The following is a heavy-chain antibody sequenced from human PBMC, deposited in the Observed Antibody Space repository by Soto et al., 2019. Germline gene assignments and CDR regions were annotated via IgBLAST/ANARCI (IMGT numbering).Heavy chain of an antibody. CDR2: IYYSGST. CDR3: ARDRNWNYILEVSGMDV. Sequence: PSETLSLTCTVSGGSVSSGSYYWSWIRQPPGKGLEWIGYIYYSGSTNYNPSLKSRVTISVDTSKNQFSLKLSSVTAADTAVYYCARDRNWNYILEVSGMDVWGQGTTVTVSS. V-gene: IGHV4-61*01. J-gene: IGHJ6*02. D-gene: IGHD1-7*01. CDR1: GGSVSSGSYY.